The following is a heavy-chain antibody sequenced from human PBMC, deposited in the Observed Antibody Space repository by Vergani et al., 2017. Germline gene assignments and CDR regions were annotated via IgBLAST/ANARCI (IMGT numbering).Heavy chain of an antibody. CDR1: GFTSGYYG. CDR2: ISYDGTRT. J-gene: IGHJ1*01. Sequence: LHLVKPGGGLLQPRRSLRLPCVVPGFTSGYYGMHWVRQAPGKGLEWVAVISYDGTRTYYADSVKGRFTISRDNSKSTLYLQMNRLRTEDTALYYCATKSCGTPGCQIEYFRDWGQGTLVTVSS. D-gene: IGHD1-1*01. V-gene: IGHV3-30*03. CDR3: ATKSCGTPGCQIEYFRD.